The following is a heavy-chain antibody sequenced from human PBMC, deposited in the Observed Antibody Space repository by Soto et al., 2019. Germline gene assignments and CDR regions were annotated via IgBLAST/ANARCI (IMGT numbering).Heavy chain of an antibody. J-gene: IGHJ6*02. D-gene: IGHD2-8*01. CDR3: ARGPVMGVYCYYGMDV. V-gene: IGHV4-34*01. CDR1: GGSFSGYY. CDR2: INHSGST. Sequence: SETLSLTCAVYGGSFSGYYWSWIRQPPGKGLEWIGEINHSGSTNYNPSLKSRVTISVDTSKNQFSLKLSSVTAADTAVYYCARGPVMGVYCYYGMDVWGQGTTVTVSS.